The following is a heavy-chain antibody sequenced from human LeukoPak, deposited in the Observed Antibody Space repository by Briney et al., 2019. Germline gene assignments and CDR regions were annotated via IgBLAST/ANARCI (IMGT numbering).Heavy chain of an antibody. CDR1: GFTFSSYA. Sequence: GGSLRLSCAASGFTFSSYAMTWVRQPPGKGLEWVSTISGSGGRTYYADSVKGRFTISRDNSKNTLYLQMNSLRAEDTAVYYCAKVRTVAVANRDAFDIWGQGTMVTVSS. J-gene: IGHJ3*02. CDR3: AKVRTVAVANRDAFDI. V-gene: IGHV3-23*01. D-gene: IGHD6-19*01. CDR2: ISGSGGRT.